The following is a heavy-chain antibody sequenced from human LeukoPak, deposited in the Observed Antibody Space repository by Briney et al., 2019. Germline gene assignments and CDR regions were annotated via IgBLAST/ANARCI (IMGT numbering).Heavy chain of an antibody. J-gene: IGHJ4*02. CDR2: VDPEDGET. Sequence: ASVKISCKVSGYTFTDYYMHWVQQAPGKGLQWMGIVDPEDGETIYAEKFQGRVTITADTSTDTAFMDLSSLRSEDTAVYYCATGSYSYYDYWGQGTLVTVSS. CDR3: ATGSYSYYDY. V-gene: IGHV1-69-2*01. D-gene: IGHD4-11*01. CDR1: GYTFTDYY.